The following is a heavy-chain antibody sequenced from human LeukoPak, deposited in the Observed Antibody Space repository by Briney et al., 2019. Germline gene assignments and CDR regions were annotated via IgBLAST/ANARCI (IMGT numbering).Heavy chain of an antibody. CDR2: INHSGST. CDR3: ATGRDPYKTGH. V-gene: IGHV4-34*01. Sequence: SETLSLTCAVYGGSFSGYYWSWIRQPPGKGLEWIGEINHSGSTNYNPSLKSRVTISVDTSKRQFSLKLSSLAAADTAVYYCATGRDPYKTGHWGQGTLVTVSS. CDR1: GGSFSGYY. J-gene: IGHJ4*02. D-gene: IGHD3-10*01.